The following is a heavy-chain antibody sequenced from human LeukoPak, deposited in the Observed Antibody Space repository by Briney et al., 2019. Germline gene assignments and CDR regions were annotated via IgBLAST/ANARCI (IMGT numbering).Heavy chain of an antibody. CDR1: GYTFTSYG. CDR3: ARYSSGSFREDAFDI. Sequence: GASVKVSCKASGYTFTSYGISWVRQAPGQGLEWMGWISAYNGNTNYAQKFQGRVTITADESTSTAYMELSSLRSEDTAVCYCARYSSGSFREDAFDIWGQGTMVTVSS. V-gene: IGHV1-18*01. D-gene: IGHD3-22*01. CDR2: ISAYNGNT. J-gene: IGHJ3*02.